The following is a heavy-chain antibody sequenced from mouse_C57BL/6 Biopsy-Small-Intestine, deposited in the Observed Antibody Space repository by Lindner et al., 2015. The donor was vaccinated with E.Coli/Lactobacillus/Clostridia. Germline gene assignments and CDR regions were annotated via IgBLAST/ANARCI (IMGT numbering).Heavy chain of an antibody. V-gene: IGHV1-63*01. CDR1: GYTFTNYW. D-gene: IGHD1-1*01. Sequence: VQLQESGAELVRPGTSVKMSCKASGYTFTNYWIGWAKQRPGHGLEWIGDIYPGGGYTNYNEKFKGKATLTVDTSSSTAYMELHSLTSEDSAVYFCARRVTTVGGIYFDYWGQGTTLTVSS. CDR3: ARRVTTVGGIYFDY. CDR2: IYPGGGYT. J-gene: IGHJ2*01.